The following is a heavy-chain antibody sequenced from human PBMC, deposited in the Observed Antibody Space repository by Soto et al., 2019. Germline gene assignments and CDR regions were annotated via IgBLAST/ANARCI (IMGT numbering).Heavy chain of an antibody. CDR3: ARVAAGIFDY. Sequence: SQXLSLTCSPFGDSVCSNSASWNWIMQSPSRGLEWLGRTYYRSKWYNDYAVSVESRMTINPDTSKNQFSLQLNSVSPEDTAVYYCARVAAGIFDYWGQGTLVTVS. V-gene: IGHV6-1*01. CDR2: TYYRSKWYN. D-gene: IGHD6-13*01. CDR1: GDSVCSNSAS. J-gene: IGHJ4*02.